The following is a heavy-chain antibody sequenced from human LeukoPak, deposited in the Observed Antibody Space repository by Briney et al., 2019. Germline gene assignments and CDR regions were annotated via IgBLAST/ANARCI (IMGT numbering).Heavy chain of an antibody. V-gene: IGHV1-2*02. D-gene: IGHD2-8*01. CDR3: ARELMVYAIGL. CDR1: RYTFTGYY. J-gene: IGHJ4*02. Sequence: VASVTVSCKASRYTFTGYYMHWERQAPGQGPEWMGWINPKSGGTNYAQKFQGRVTMTRETSISTAYMELSRLRSADTAVYYCARELMVYAIGLWGQGTLVTVSS. CDR2: INPKSGGT.